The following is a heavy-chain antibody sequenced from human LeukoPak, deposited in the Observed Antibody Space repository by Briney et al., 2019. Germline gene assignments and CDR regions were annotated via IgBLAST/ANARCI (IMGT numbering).Heavy chain of an antibody. CDR3: ARVTNGYSSSWAHRVHYFDY. V-gene: IGHV4-30-4*08. J-gene: IGHJ4*02. CDR1: GGSVSSGDYY. CDR2: MYYSGST. Sequence: PSETLSLTCSVSGGSVSSGDYYWTWIRQPPGKGLEWIGYMYYSGSTYYNPSLKSRVTISVDTSKNQFSLKLSSVTAADTAVYYCARVTNGYSSSWAHRVHYFDYWGQGALVTVSS. D-gene: IGHD6-13*01.